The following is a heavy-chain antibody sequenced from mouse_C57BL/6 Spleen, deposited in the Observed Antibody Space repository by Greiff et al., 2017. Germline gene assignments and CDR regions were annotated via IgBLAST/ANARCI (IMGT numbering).Heavy chain of an antibody. CDR2: IYPGSGNT. CDR1: GYSFTSYY. Sequence: QVQLQQSGPELVKPGASVKISCKASGYSFTSYYIHWVKQRPGQGLEWIGWIYPGSGNTTYNEKFKGKATLTADTSSSTAYMQLSSLTSEDSAVYFCARAAAQCPFAYWGQGTLVTVSA. V-gene: IGHV1-66*01. D-gene: IGHD3-2*02. J-gene: IGHJ3*01. CDR3: ARAAAQCPFAY.